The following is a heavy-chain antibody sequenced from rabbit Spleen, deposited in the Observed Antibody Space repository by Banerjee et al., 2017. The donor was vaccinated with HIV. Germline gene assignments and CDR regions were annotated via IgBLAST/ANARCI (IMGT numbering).Heavy chain of an antibody. J-gene: IGHJ4*01. CDR3: ARGSATMTMVITGYSLNL. Sequence: QSLEESGGDLVKPGASLTLTCTVSGFSFSNNYYMCWVRQAPGKGLECTACIYADSSGSTYYANWAKGRFTISKTSSTTVTLQMTSLTVADTATYFCARGSATMTMVITGYSLNLLGPGTLVTVS. D-gene: IGHD2-1*01. V-gene: IGHV1S40*01. CDR1: GFSFSNNYY. CDR2: IYADSSGST.